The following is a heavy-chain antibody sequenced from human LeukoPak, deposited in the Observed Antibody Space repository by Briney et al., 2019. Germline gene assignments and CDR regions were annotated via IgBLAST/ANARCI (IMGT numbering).Heavy chain of an antibody. Sequence: PGGSLRPSCAASGFTFSSYSMTWVRQAPGKGLEWVSHISGGSSSVYYADSVKGRFTISRDNAKNSLYLQMNSLRDEDTAVYYCARKYGGYADYWDQGTLVTVSS. D-gene: IGHD5-12*01. V-gene: IGHV3-48*02. J-gene: IGHJ4*02. CDR1: GFTFSSYS. CDR2: ISGGSSSV. CDR3: ARKYGGYADY.